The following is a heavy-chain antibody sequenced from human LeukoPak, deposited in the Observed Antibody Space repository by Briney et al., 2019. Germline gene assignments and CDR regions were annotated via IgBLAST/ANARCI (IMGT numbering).Heavy chain of an antibody. CDR2: MNPNSGNT. CDR1: GYTFTSYD. Sequence: ASVKVSCKASGYTFTSYDINWVRQAPGQGLEWMGWMNPNSGNTGYAQKFQGRVTITRNTSISTAYMELSRLRSDDTAVYYCARELDYYDSSGSKYAFDIWGQGTMVTVSS. D-gene: IGHD3-22*01. CDR3: ARELDYYDSSGSKYAFDI. J-gene: IGHJ3*02. V-gene: IGHV1-8*01.